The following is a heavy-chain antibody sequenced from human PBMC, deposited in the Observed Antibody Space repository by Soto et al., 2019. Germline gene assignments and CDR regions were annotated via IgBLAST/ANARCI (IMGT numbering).Heavy chain of an antibody. CDR1: GFTFSIYA. Sequence: GGSLRLSCVASGFTFSIYAMSWVRQAPGKGLEWVSAISGSGGSTYYADSVKGRFTISRDNSKNTLYLQMNSLRAEDTAVYYCAKDRRAAAGTGYYYYYGMDVWGQGTTVT. CDR3: AKDRRAAAGTGYYYYYGMDV. V-gene: IGHV3-23*01. J-gene: IGHJ6*02. D-gene: IGHD6-13*01. CDR2: ISGSGGST.